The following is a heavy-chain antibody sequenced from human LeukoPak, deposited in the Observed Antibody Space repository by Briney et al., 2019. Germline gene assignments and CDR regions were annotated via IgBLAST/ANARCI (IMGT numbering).Heavy chain of an antibody. D-gene: IGHD6-19*01. CDR2: IYYSGHT. CDR3: ARIAGEQWLID. Sequence: SETLSLTCTVSGDSMSSYYWSWIRQPPGKGLEWIGYIYYSGHTNYNPSLKSRVTISVDTSENQFSLKLSSVTAADTAVYYCARIAGEQWLIDWGQGTLVTVSS. V-gene: IGHV4-59*08. CDR1: GDSMSSYY. J-gene: IGHJ4*02.